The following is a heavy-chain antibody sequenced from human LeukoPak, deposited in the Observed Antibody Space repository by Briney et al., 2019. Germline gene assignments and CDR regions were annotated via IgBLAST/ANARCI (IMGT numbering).Heavy chain of an antibody. CDR3: ARGLYCSGGSRYFGY. D-gene: IGHD2-15*01. J-gene: IGHJ4*02. CDR1: GGSFSGYY. V-gene: IGHV4-34*01. Sequence: SETLSLTCAVYGGSFSGYYWSWIRQPPGKGLEWIGEINHSGSTNYNPSLKSRVTISVGTSKNQFSLKLSSVTAADTAVYYCARGLYCSGGSRYFGYWGQGTLVTVSS. CDR2: INHSGST.